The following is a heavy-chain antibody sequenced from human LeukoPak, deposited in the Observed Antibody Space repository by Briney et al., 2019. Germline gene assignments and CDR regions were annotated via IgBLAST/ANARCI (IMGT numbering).Heavy chain of an antibody. D-gene: IGHD3-22*01. CDR2: INHSGST. CDR1: GGSFSGYY. J-gene: IGHJ4*02. V-gene: IGHV4-34*01. Sequence: SETLSLTCAVYGGSFSGYYWSWIRQPPGKGLEWIGEINHSGSTNYNPSLKSRVTISVDTSKNQFSLKLSSVTAADTAVYYCARGRTTYYYDSSGFRDVSSPSLPEKRVLGYWGQGTLVTVSS. CDR3: ARGRTTYYYDSSGFRDVSSPSLPEKRVLGY.